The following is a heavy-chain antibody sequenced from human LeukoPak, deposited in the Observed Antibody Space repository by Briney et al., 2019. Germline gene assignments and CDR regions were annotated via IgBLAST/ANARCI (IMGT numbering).Heavy chain of an antibody. Sequence: GGSLRLSCAASGFTFSSYAMSWVRQAPGKGLEWVSAISGSGGSTYYADSVKGRFTISRDNSKNTLYLQMNSLRAEDTAVYYCAKDKDYYYGSGSYYANWGQGTLVTVSS. V-gene: IGHV3-23*01. J-gene: IGHJ4*02. CDR3: AKDKDYYYGSGSYYAN. CDR2: ISGSGGST. CDR1: GFTFSSYA. D-gene: IGHD3-10*01.